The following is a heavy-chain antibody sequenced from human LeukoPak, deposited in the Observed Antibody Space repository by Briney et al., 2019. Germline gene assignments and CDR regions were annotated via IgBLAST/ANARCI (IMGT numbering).Heavy chain of an antibody. CDR3: AKDQPAADFWSGYYGAYYYYGMDV. D-gene: IGHD3-3*01. CDR1: GFTVSSNY. CDR2: IYSGGST. J-gene: IGHJ6*02. Sequence: GGSLRLSCAASGFTVSSNYMNWVRQAPGKGLEWVSVIYSGGSTYYADSVKGRFTITRDNSKNTLYLQMNSLRAEDTAVYYCAKDQPAADFWSGYYGAYYYYGMDVWGQGTTVTVSS. V-gene: IGHV3-66*01.